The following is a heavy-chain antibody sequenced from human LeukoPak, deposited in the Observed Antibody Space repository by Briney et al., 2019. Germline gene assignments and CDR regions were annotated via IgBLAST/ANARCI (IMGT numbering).Heavy chain of an antibody. CDR1: GYTFTSYY. Sequence: ASVKVSCKASGYTFTSYYMHWVRQAPGQGLEWMGIINPSCGSTSYAQKFQGRVTMTRDMSTSTVYMELSSLRSEDTAVYYCARTPSSGWSNYYYYYMDVWGKGTTVTVSS. CDR3: ARTPSSGWSNYYYYYMDV. J-gene: IGHJ6*03. CDR2: INPSCGST. D-gene: IGHD6-19*01. V-gene: IGHV1-46*01.